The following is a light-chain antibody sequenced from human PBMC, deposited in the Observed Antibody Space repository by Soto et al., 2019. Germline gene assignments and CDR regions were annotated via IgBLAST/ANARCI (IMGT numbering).Light chain of an antibody. CDR2: AAS. CDR1: QDISTY. V-gene: IGKV1-8*01. CDR3: QQYYSNFWT. J-gene: IGKJ1*01. Sequence: AIRMTQSPSSFSASTGDRVTITCRASQDISTYLAWYQQKPGKAPKLLIFAASTLQSGVPSRFSGSGSGTDFTLTISCLQSEDFATYYCQQYYSNFWTFGQGTKVEIK.